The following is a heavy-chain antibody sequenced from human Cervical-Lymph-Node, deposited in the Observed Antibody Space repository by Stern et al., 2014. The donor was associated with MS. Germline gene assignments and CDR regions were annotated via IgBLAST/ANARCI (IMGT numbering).Heavy chain of an antibody. D-gene: IGHD6-6*01. Sequence: VHLVESGAEVKKPGSSVKVSCKASGGTFNTNVISWVRQAPGQGLEWMGGIIPIFGSALYAQKFQDIVTITANESAPAGYMDQSSLSSEDTAVYYCARAAYSTSSYNYWGQGTLVIVSS. CDR3: ARAAYSTSSYNY. V-gene: IGHV1-69*01. CDR1: GGTFNTNV. J-gene: IGHJ4*02. CDR2: IIPIFGSA.